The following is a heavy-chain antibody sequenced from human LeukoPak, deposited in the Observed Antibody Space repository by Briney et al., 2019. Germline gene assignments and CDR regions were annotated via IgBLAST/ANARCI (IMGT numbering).Heavy chain of an antibody. CDR2: ISSSSSTI. CDR3: ARDRPVDTAMVDY. Sequence: GGSLRLSCAASGFTFSSYSMNWVRQAPGKGLEWVSYISSSSSTIYYADSVKGRFTISRDNAKNSLYLQMNSLRAEDTAVYYCARDRPVDTAMVDYWGQGTLVTVSS. V-gene: IGHV3-48*04. J-gene: IGHJ4*02. CDR1: GFTFSSYS. D-gene: IGHD5-18*01.